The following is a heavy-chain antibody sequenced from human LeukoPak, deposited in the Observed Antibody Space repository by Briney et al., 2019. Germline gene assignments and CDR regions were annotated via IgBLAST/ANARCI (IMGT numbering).Heavy chain of an antibody. Sequence: QSGGSLRLSCAASGFTFNWYNMNWVRQVPGKGLEWVSYISSGGSHKLYVDSVKGRFTISRDDAKNSLYLQMDSLRVEDTAVYYCARDGAVDSMVRGTYYLDFWGQGSLVTVSS. CDR2: ISSGGSHK. J-gene: IGHJ4*02. CDR3: ARDGAVDSMVRGTYYLDF. V-gene: IGHV3-48*04. D-gene: IGHD3-10*01. CDR1: GFTFNWYN.